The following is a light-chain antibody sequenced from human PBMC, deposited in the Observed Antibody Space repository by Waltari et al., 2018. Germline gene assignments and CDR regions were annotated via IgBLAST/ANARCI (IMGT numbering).Light chain of an antibody. CDR2: KAS. CDR1: QTISK. CDR3: QDYTWYWT. V-gene: IGKV1-5*03. Sequence: DAQMTQSPSSLSASVGDRVTIPCRPSQTISKLAWYQQNTGKAPKRLIYKASNLESGVPSRFSGSGSGTEFTLTISSLQPDDFATYHCQDYTWYWTFGQGTKVDI. J-gene: IGKJ1*01.